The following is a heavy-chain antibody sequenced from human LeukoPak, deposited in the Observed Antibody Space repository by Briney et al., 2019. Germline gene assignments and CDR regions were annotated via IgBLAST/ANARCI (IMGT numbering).Heavy chain of an antibody. CDR2: IRYDGSNK. V-gene: IGHV3-30*02. J-gene: IGHJ4*02. Sequence: GGSLRLSCAASGFSFSSYGMHWVRQAPGKGLEWVGFIRYDGSNKYYADSVKGRFTISRDNSKNTLYLQMNSLRAEDTAVYYCAKGTIAVAGMFDYWGQGTLVTVSS. D-gene: IGHD6-19*01. CDR1: GFSFSSYG. CDR3: AKGTIAVAGMFDY.